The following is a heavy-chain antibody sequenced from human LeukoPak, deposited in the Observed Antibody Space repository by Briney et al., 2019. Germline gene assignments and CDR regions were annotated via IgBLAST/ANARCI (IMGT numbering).Heavy chain of an antibody. CDR1: GFTFSSYA. V-gene: IGHV3-23*01. CDR2: ISSSGGST. D-gene: IGHD2-2*01. Sequence: GGSLRLSCAASGFTFSSYAMSWVRQSPGKGLEWVSAISSSGGSTYYADSVRARFTISRDNSKNTLYLQMNGLRAEDTAVYHCAKDRIQGSSITPYGSDPWGQGTLVTVSS. J-gene: IGHJ5*02. CDR3: AKDRIQGSSITPYGSDP.